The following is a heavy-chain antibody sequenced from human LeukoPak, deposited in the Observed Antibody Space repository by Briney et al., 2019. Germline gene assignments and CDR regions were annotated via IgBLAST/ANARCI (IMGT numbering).Heavy chain of an antibody. V-gene: IGHV3-23*01. Sequence: PGGSLRLSCAASGFTFRSYAMTWVRQAPGKGLEWVSTISSSGANTYYADSVKGLFTISRDNSKNTLYLQFNSLRAEDSAIYYCAKGASGSSGWFGDYWGQGTQVTVSS. J-gene: IGHJ4*02. D-gene: IGHD6-19*01. CDR3: AKGASGSSGWFGDY. CDR1: GFTFRSYA. CDR2: ISSSGANT.